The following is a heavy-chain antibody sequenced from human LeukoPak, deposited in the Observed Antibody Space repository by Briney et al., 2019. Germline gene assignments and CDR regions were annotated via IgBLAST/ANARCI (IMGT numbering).Heavy chain of an antibody. J-gene: IGHJ6*03. CDR1: GGSFSGYY. CDR2: INHSGST. D-gene: IGHD2-2*01. V-gene: IGHV4-34*01. Sequence: SETLSLTCAVYGGSFSGYYWSWIRQPPGKGLEWIGGINHSGSTNYNPSLKSRVTISVDTSKNQFSLKLSSVTAADTAVYYCARGLRGIVVVPAAVVRTKYYYYYMDVWGKGTTVTVSS. CDR3: ARGLRGIVVVPAAVVRTKYYYYYMDV.